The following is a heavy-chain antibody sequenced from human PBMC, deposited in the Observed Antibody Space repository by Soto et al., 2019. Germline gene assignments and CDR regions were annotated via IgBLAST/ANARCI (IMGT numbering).Heavy chain of an antibody. CDR2: IWDDGSNK. D-gene: IGHD6-6*01. V-gene: IGHV3-33*01. Sequence: GTGLEWVAVIWDDGSNKYYADSVKGRFTISRDNSKNTLYLQMNSLRAEDTVVYSCAGEGFCSSGLAFWLNGSTDL. CDR3: AGEGFCSSGLAFWLNGSTDL. J-gene: IGHJ2*01.